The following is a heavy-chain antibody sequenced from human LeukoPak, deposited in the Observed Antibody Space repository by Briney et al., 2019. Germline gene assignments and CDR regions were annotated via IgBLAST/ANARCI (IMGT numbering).Heavy chain of an antibody. CDR1: GFTFSSCS. Sequence: GGSLRLSCAASGFTFSSCSMNWVRQAPGKGLEWVSSISSSSSYIYYADSVKGRFTISRDNAKNSLYLQMNSLRAEDTAVYYCARVLEQLMAFGWGQGTLVTVSS. CDR2: ISSSSSYI. J-gene: IGHJ4*02. V-gene: IGHV3-21*01. D-gene: IGHD2-8*01. CDR3: ARVLEQLMAFG.